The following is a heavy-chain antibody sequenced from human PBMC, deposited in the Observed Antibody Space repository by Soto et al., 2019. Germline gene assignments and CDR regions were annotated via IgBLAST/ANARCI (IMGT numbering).Heavy chain of an antibody. CDR2: ISSSGSNI. CDR3: TGDGIKTSIAIRGWFDP. V-gene: IGHV3-48*03. D-gene: IGHD6-6*01. Sequence: GGSLRLSCAASGFTFSSYEMNWVRQAPGKGLEWVSYISSSGSNIYYADSVKGRFTISRDNTKNSLYLQMNSLRVEDTYFYYCTGDGIKTSIAIRGWFDPWGQGTLVTVSS. J-gene: IGHJ5*02. CDR1: GFTFSSYE.